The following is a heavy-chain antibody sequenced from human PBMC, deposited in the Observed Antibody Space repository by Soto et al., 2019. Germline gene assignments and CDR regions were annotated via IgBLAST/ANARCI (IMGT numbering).Heavy chain of an antibody. Sequence: PGGSLRLSCVASGFSFSTYAMSWVRQAPGKGLEWVSSTTGTGSNRNYADSLKGRFTISRDNSRNTLYLQMNSLRAEHKAVYYCAKNPNWNKLAHLDYWGQGNLVTVSS. CDR3: AKNPNWNKLAHLDY. CDR1: GFSFSTYA. J-gene: IGHJ4*02. D-gene: IGHD1-1*01. CDR2: TTGTGSNR. V-gene: IGHV3-23*01.